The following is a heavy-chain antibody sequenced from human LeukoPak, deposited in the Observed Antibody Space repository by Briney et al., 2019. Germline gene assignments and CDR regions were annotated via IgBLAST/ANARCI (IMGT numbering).Heavy chain of an antibody. CDR2: IYSGGST. CDR1: GFHVSSYY. CDR3: AKKGIDYSSSWFGD. J-gene: IGHJ4*02. D-gene: IGHD6-6*01. Sequence: GGSLTLAWAASGFHVSSYYMSWVRQAEGQVLALVPVIYSGGSTYYADSVKGRFTISRDNSKNTLYLQMNSLRAEDTALYYCAKKGIDYSSSWFGDWGQGTLVTVSS. V-gene: IGHV3-66*01.